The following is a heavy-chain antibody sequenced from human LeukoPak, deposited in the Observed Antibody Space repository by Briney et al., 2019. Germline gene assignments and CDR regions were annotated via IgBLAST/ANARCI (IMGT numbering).Heavy chain of an antibody. CDR2: IYPGDSDT. CDR3: ARRGIAAAGTSPNWFDP. Sequence: PGESLQISCQGSGYSFTSYWIGWVRQMPGKGLEWMGIIYPGDSDTRYSPSFQGQVTISADKSISTAYLQWSSLKASDTAMYYCARRGIAAAGTSPNWFDPWGQGTLVTVSS. CDR1: GYSFTSYW. V-gene: IGHV5-51*01. J-gene: IGHJ5*02. D-gene: IGHD6-13*01.